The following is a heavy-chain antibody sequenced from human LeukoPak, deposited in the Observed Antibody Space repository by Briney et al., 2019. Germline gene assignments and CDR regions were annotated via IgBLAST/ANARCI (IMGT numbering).Heavy chain of an antibody. CDR1: GGSISSYY. V-gene: IGHV4-59*01. J-gene: IGHJ3*02. Sequence: SETLSLTCTVSGGSISSYYWSWIRQPPGKGLEWIGYIYYSGSTNYNPSLKSRVTISVDTSKSQFSLKLSSVTAADTAVYYCARDPMIEAFDIWGQGTMVTVSS. D-gene: IGHD3-22*01. CDR2: IYYSGST. CDR3: ARDPMIEAFDI.